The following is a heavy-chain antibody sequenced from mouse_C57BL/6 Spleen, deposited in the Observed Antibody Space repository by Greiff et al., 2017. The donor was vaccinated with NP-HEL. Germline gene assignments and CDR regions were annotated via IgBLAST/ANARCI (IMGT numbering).Heavy chain of an antibody. CDR1: GYTFTSYD. Sequence: QVQLKQSGPELVKPGASVKLSCKASGYTFTSYDINWVKQRPGQGLEWIGCIYPRDGSTKYNEKFKGKATLTVDTSSSTAYMELNSLTSEDSAVYFCARRRSSGSRDYFDYWGQGTTLTVSS. CDR2: IYPRDGST. D-gene: IGHD3-2*02. V-gene: IGHV1-85*01. J-gene: IGHJ2*01. CDR3: ARRRSSGSRDYFDY.